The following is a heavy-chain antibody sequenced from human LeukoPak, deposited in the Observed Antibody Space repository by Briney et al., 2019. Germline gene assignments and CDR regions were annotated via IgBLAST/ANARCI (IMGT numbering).Heavy chain of an antibody. D-gene: IGHD6-19*01. CDR3: ARDIITVARSGWRTFDY. Sequence: PSETLSLTCTVSGGSISSYYWSWIRQPPGKGLEWIGYIYSSGSTNCNPSLKSRATLSVDTSKNQFSLRLTSITPEDTAVYYCARDIITVARSGWRTFDYWGQGTLVSVSS. J-gene: IGHJ4*02. CDR2: IYSSGST. CDR1: GGSISSYY. V-gene: IGHV4-59*01.